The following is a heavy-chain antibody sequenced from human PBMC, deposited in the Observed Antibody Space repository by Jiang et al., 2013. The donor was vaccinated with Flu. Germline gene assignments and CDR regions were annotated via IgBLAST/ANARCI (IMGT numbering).Heavy chain of an antibody. V-gene: IGHV4-59*01. J-gene: IGHJ3*02. CDR1: GGSITSYS. D-gene: IGHD3-3*01. Sequence: GSGLVKPSETLSLTCAVSGGSITSYSWSWIRQPPGKGLEWIGCVYNGGNTNYNPSLKSRVTISVDTSKKQFSLKVTSVTAADTAMYYCAGFDFWLSTARHAFDIWGQGTMVTVSS. CDR3: AGFDFWLSTARHAFDI. CDR2: VYNGGNT.